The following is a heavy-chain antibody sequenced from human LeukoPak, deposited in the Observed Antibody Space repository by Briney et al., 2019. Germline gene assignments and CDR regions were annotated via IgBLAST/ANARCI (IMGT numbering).Heavy chain of an antibody. V-gene: IGHV4-59*02. J-gene: IGHJ4*02. Sequence: PSETLSLTCTISGGSVSDYYWSWIRQSPGKELEWIGYIYHTGSTSYSPSLKSRVTISADTSQNQFSLKLSSVTAADTVVYYCASRKLGNDYWGQGTLVTVSS. CDR2: IYHTGST. D-gene: IGHD7-27*01. CDR1: GGSVSDYY. CDR3: ASRKLGNDY.